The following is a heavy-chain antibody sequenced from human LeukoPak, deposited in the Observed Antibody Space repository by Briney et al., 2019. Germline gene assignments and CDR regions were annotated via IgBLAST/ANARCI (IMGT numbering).Heavy chain of an antibody. V-gene: IGHV4-34*01. CDR1: GGSFSGYY. CDR2: INHSGST. D-gene: IGHD2-21*02. CDR3: ARDVGGDCYAYDY. J-gene: IGHJ4*02. Sequence: SETLSLTCAVYGGSFSGYYWSWIRQPPGKGLEWIGEINHSGSTNYNPSLKSRVTISVDTSKNQFSLKLSSVTAADTAVYYCARDVGGDCYAYDYWGQGTLVTVSS.